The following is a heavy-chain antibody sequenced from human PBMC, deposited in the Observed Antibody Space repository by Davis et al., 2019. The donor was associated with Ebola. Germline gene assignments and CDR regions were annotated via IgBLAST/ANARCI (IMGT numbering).Heavy chain of an antibody. J-gene: IGHJ4*02. CDR1: GYTFTRYA. V-gene: IGHV1-3*01. CDR2: NKGDNGKV. D-gene: IGHD2-2*01. CDR3: ARGVVVPTD. Sequence: ASVKVSCKASGYTFTRYAMHRVRQAPGQGLEWMGWNKGDNGKVKYSQKFQGRLTITRDTSASTAYMELSNLISEDTASYYCARGVVVPTDWGQGTLVTVSS.